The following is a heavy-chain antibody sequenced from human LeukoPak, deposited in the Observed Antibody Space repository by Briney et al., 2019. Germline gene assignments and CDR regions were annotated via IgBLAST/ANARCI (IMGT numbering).Heavy chain of an antibody. Sequence: GESLKISCKGSGYSFTSYWIGWVRQMPGKGLEWMGIIYPGDSDTRNSPSFQGQVTISADKSISTAYLQWSSLKASDTAMYYCARLAYCGGDCSYYYFDYWGQGTLVTVSS. CDR1: GYSFTSYW. CDR3: ARLAYCGGDCSYYYFDY. D-gene: IGHD2-21*02. CDR2: IYPGDSDT. V-gene: IGHV5-51*01. J-gene: IGHJ4*02.